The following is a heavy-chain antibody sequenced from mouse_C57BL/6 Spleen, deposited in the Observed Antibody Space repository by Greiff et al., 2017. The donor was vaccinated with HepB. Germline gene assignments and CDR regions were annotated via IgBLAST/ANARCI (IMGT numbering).Heavy chain of an antibody. CDR3: ARHYYYGSRGYFDV. J-gene: IGHJ1*03. D-gene: IGHD1-1*01. Sequence: EVQVVESGGGLVQPGGSLKLSCAASGFTFSDYYMYWVRQTPEKRLEWVAYISNGGGSTYYPDTVKGRFTISRDNAKNTLYLQMSRLKSEDTAMYYCARHYYYGSRGYFDVWGTGTTVTVSS. CDR2: ISNGGGST. CDR1: GFTFSDYY. V-gene: IGHV5-12*01.